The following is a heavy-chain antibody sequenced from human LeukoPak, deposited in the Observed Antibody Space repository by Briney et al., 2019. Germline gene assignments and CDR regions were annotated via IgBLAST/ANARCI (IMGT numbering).Heavy chain of an antibody. D-gene: IGHD3-22*01. J-gene: IGHJ5*02. CDR3: ARDLHSSGYFNWFDP. Sequence: GGSLRLSCAASGFTFSSYSMTWVRQAPGKGLEWVSSISSSRSYIYYADSVKGRFTISRDNAKNSLHLQMNSLRAEDTAVYYCARDLHSSGYFNWFDPWGQGTLVTVSS. V-gene: IGHV3-21*01. CDR2: ISSSRSYI. CDR1: GFTFSSYS.